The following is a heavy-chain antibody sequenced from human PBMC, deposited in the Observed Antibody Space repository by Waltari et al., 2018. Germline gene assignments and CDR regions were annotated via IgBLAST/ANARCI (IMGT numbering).Heavy chain of an antibody. Sequence: QLQLQESGPGLVKPSETLSLTCTVSAASINSSGYYWGWIRQPPGKGLEWIGNFYYGESTYYNPSLKGRVTISVDTSKNRFSLKLSSVTAADTAIYYCARTIKGNYFPFDYWGQGTLVTVSS. J-gene: IGHJ4*02. CDR2: FYYGEST. CDR3: ARTIKGNYFPFDY. CDR1: AASINSSGYY. D-gene: IGHD1-7*01. V-gene: IGHV4-39*01.